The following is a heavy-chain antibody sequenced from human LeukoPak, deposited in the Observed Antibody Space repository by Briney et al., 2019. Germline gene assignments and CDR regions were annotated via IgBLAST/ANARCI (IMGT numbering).Heavy chain of an antibody. D-gene: IGHD5-12*01. Sequence: PGGSLRLSCAASGFTFYDYAMHWVRQAPGKGLEWVSGISWNSGSIGYADSVKGRFTISRDNAKNSLYLQMNSLRAEDTALYYCAKDLSGPFDYWGQGTLVTVSS. CDR1: GFTFYDYA. CDR2: ISWNSGSI. CDR3: AKDLSGPFDY. V-gene: IGHV3-9*01. J-gene: IGHJ4*02.